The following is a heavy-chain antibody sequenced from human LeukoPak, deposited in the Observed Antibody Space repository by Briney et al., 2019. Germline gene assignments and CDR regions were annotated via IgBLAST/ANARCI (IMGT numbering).Heavy chain of an antibody. J-gene: IGHJ4*02. CDR1: GYSFTSYW. CDR2: IYPGDSDT. CDR3: ARVPPYYSSSWYYIDY. Sequence: GESLKVSCKGSGYSFTSYWIGWVRQMPGKGLEWMGIIYPGDSDTRYSPSFQGQVTISADKSISTAYLQWSSLKASDTAMYYCARVPPYYSSSWYYIDYWGQGTLVTVSS. V-gene: IGHV5-51*01. D-gene: IGHD6-13*01.